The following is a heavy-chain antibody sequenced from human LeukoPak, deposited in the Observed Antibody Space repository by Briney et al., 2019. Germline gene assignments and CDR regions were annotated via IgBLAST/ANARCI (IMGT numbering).Heavy chain of an antibody. V-gene: IGHV3-30*03. CDR1: GFTFSTYG. J-gene: IGHJ4*02. CDR3: ASLAGYSSGWYGAFDY. CDR2: ILYDGSNK. D-gene: IGHD6-19*01. Sequence: GSLRLSCVASGFTFSTYGMAWVRQPPGKGLEWVAVILYDGSNKYYADSVKGRFTISRDNSKNTLYLQMNSLRAEDTAVYYCASLAGYSSGWYGAFDYWGRGTQVTVSS.